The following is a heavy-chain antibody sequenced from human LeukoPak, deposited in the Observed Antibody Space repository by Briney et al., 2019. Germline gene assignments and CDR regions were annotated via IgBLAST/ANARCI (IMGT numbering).Heavy chain of an antibody. CDR2: IYSDGST. J-gene: IGHJ4*02. CDR3: AKSSYYDASGYYREYYFDS. Sequence: GGSLRLSCAASGFIVSGDFMSWVRQAPGKGLEWVSVIYSDGSTYYADSVKGRFTISRDNSKNTLDLQMTGLRAEDTAVYYCAKSSYYDASGYYREYYFDSWGQGTLVTVSS. D-gene: IGHD3-22*01. CDR1: GFIVSGDF. V-gene: IGHV3-53*01.